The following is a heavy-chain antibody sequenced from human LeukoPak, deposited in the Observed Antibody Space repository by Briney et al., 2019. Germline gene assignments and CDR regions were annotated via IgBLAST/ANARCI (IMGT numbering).Heavy chain of an antibody. J-gene: IGHJ3*02. CDR1: GGSFSGYY. V-gene: IGHV4-34*01. D-gene: IGHD3-3*01. CDR2: INHSGST. CDR3: ASLDLPGAFDI. Sequence: PSETLSLTCAVYGGSFSGYYWSWIRQPPGKGLEWIGEINHSGSTNYNPSLKSRVTISVDTSKNQISLKLSSVTAADTAVYYCASLDLPGAFDIWGQGTMVTVSS.